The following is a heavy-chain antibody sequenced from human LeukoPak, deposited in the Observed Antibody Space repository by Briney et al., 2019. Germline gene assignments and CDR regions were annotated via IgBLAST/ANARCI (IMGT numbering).Heavy chain of an antibody. CDR3: ARGAFGSSWYGACDY. J-gene: IGHJ4*02. Sequence: PGGSLRLSCAASGFTFSSYAMHWLRQAPGKGLEWVAVISYDGSNKHYADSVKGRFTISRDNSKNTLYLQINSLRAEDTAVYYCARGAFGSSWYGACDYWGQGTLATVSS. CDR2: ISYDGSNK. CDR1: GFTFSSYA. D-gene: IGHD6-13*01. V-gene: IGHV3-30*04.